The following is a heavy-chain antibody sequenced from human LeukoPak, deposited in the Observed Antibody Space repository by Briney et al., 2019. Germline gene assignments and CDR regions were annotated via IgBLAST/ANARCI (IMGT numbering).Heavy chain of an antibody. CDR1: GGSISSSSYY. D-gene: IGHD5-18*01. J-gene: IGHJ4*02. CDR3: ARRRLQLWLLGTAYYFDY. Sequence: PSETLSLTCTVSGGSISSSSYYWSWIRQPPGKGLEWIGEINHSGSTNYNPSLKSRVTISVDTSKNQFSLKLSSVTAADTAVYYCARRRLQLWLLGTAYYFDYWGQGTLVTVSS. V-gene: IGHV4-39*07. CDR2: INHSGST.